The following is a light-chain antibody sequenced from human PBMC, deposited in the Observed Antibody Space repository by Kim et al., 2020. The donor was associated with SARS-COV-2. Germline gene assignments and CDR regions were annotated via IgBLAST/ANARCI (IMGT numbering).Light chain of an antibody. J-gene: IGKJ2*02. CDR3: RQYSRALCT. CDR1: QSVSSNY. Sequence: EIVLTQSPGTLSLSPGERATLSCWASQSVSSNYLTWYQQKPGQAPRLLIYDASSSTTGIPARISGGGSGTDFTRTISRLGPEDFAVYYCRQYSRALCTLGEGTMREIK. V-gene: IGKV3-20*01. CDR2: DAS.